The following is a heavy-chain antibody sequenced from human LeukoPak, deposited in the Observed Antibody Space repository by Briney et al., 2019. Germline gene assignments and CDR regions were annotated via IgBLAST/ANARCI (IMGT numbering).Heavy chain of an antibody. CDR3: ATGVVRDAFDI. V-gene: IGHV1-69*01. D-gene: IGHD2-15*01. Sequence: ASVKVSCKASGGTFSSYAISWVRQAPGQGLEWMGGIIPIFGTANYAQKFQGRVTITADESTSTAYMELSSLRSEDTAVYYCATGVVRDAFDIWGQGTMVTVSS. CDR2: IIPIFGTA. J-gene: IGHJ3*02. CDR1: GGTFSSYA.